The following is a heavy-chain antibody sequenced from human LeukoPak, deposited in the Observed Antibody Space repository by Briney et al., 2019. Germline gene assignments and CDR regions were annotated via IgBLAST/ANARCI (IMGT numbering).Heavy chain of an antibody. D-gene: IGHD6-19*01. J-gene: IGHJ5*02. CDR2: ISGSGLST. Sequence: GGSLRLSRAASGFTFSSYAMSWVRQAPGKGLEWVSTISGSGLSTYYADSVKGRFTISRDNSNNTLYLQMNSLRVEDTAVYYCAKSRVAVAAPRNWFDPWGQGTLVTVSS. CDR3: AKSRVAVAAPRNWFDP. CDR1: GFTFSSYA. V-gene: IGHV3-23*01.